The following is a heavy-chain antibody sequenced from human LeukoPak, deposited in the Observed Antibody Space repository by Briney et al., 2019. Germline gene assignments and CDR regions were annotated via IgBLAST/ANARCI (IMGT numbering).Heavy chain of an antibody. CDR2: IYYSGST. CDR3: ARDLRGYSYGSATVTDY. Sequence: SQTLSLTCTVSGGSISSGDYYWSWIRQPPGKGLEWIGYIYYSGSTYYNPSLKSRVTISVDTSKNQFSLKLSSMTAADTAVYYCARDLRGYSYGSATVTDYWGQGTLVTVSS. J-gene: IGHJ4*02. CDR1: GGSISSGDYY. V-gene: IGHV4-30-4*01. D-gene: IGHD5-18*01.